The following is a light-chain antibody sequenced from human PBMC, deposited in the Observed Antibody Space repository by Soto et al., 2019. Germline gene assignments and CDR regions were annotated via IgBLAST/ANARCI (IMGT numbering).Light chain of an antibody. CDR1: QSVSGN. V-gene: IGKV3-15*01. Sequence: EIVMTQSPATLSVSPGERATLSCRASQSVSGNLAWYQQKPGQAPRLLIYGASTRATGIPARFRGSGSGTEFTLTLSSRQSEDFAVYYCQQYNNWPPVTFGGGTKVEIK. J-gene: IGKJ4*01. CDR2: GAS. CDR3: QQYNNWPPVT.